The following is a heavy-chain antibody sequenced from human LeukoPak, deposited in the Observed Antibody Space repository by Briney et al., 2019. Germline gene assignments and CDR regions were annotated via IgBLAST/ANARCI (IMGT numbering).Heavy chain of an antibody. Sequence: SETLSLTCTVSGGSISSGGYYWSWIRQHPGKGLEWIGYIYYSGSTYYNPSLKSRVTISVDTSKNQFSLKLSSVTAADTAVYYCARRDHSGAFDIWGQGTMITVSS. CDR3: ARRDHSGAFDI. D-gene: IGHD3-10*01. CDR1: GGSISSGGYY. V-gene: IGHV4-31*03. CDR2: IYYSGST. J-gene: IGHJ3*02.